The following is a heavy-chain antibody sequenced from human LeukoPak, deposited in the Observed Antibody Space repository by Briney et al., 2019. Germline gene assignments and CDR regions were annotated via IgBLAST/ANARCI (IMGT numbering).Heavy chain of an antibody. D-gene: IGHD2-2*01. V-gene: IGHV3-23*01. CDR2: ISGSGGST. CDR3: AKDGRYCSSTSCQTLVDY. CDR1: GFSFSSYA. J-gene: IGHJ4*02. Sequence: GSLRLSCAASGFSFSSYAMSWVRQAPGKGLEWVSAISGSGGSTYYADSVKGRFTISRDNSKNTLYLQMNSLRAEDTAVYYCAKDGRYCSSTSCQTLVDYWGQGTLVTVSS.